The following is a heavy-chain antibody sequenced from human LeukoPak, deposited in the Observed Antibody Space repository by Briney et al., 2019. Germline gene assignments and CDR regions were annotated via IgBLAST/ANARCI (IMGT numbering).Heavy chain of an antibody. CDR3: AAQVPPFGFHFDS. J-gene: IGHJ4*02. CDR1: GGTFSSYT. CDR2: IIPILGIA. Sequence: GASVKVSCKASGGTFSSYTISWVRQAPGQGLEWMGRIIPILGIANYAQKFQGRVTITADKSTSTAYMELSSLRSEDTAVYYCAAQVPPFGFHFDSWGQGTLVTVSS. D-gene: IGHD2-2*01. V-gene: IGHV1-69*02.